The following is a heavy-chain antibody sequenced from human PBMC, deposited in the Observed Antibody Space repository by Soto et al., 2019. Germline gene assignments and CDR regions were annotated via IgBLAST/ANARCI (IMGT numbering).Heavy chain of an antibody. V-gene: IGHV3-30*03. Sequence: GGSLRLSCAASGFTFSSYGRHWVRQAPGKGLEWVAVISYDGSNKYYADSVKGRFTISRDNSKNTLYLQMNSLRAEDTAVYYCAGDITGTTPGSDYWGQGTLVTVSS. J-gene: IGHJ4*02. D-gene: IGHD1-7*01. CDR2: ISYDGSNK. CDR1: GFTFSSYG. CDR3: AGDITGTTPGSDY.